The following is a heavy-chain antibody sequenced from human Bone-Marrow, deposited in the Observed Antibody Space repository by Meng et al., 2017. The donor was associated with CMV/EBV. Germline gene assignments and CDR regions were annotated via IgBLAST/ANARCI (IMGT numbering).Heavy chain of an antibody. J-gene: IGHJ4*02. Sequence: GGSLRLSCAASGFTFSSYGMHWVRQAPGKGLEWVSSISTSSSYIHYADSVTGRFTISRDNAKNTLYLQMNSLRAEDTAVYYCGSQEGGYWGQGTLVTVSS. CDR3: GSQEGGY. D-gene: IGHD3-16*01. CDR2: ISTSSSYI. V-gene: IGHV3-21*06. CDR1: GFTFSSYG.